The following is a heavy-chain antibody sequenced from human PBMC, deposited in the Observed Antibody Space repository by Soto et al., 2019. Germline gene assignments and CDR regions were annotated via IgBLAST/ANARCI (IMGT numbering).Heavy chain of an antibody. D-gene: IGHD3-22*01. CDR3: ASYYYDTSGYKYIGLRHFDF. CDR1: GFTFSIYA. CDR2: ISGSGADT. J-gene: IGHJ4*02. V-gene: IGHV3-23*01. Sequence: EVQLLESGGGLVQPGGSLRLSCAASGFTFSIYAMTWVRQAPGKGLEWVSTISGSGADTYYADSVKGRFAISRDNSENTLYLQMNSLRAEDTALYYCASYYYDTSGYKYIGLRHFDFWGQGTLVTVSS.